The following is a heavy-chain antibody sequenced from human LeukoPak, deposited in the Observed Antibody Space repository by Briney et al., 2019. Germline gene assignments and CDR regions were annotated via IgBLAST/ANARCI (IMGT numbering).Heavy chain of an antibody. CDR2: IYYSGST. CDR1: GGSISSYY. Sequence: SETLSLTCTVSGGSISSYYWSWIRQPPGKGLEWIGSIYYSGSTYYNPSLKSRVTISVDTSKNQFSLKLSSVTAADTAVYYCHGGLTQTPFDYWGQGTLVTVSS. CDR3: HGGLTQTPFDY. V-gene: IGHV4-59*04. J-gene: IGHJ4*02. D-gene: IGHD4-23*01.